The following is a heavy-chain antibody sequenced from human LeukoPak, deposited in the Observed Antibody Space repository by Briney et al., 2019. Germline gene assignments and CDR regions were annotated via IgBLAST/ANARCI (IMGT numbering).Heavy chain of an antibody. CDR1: GFTFDDYA. V-gene: IGHV3-9*01. CDR2: ISRNSGSI. CDR3: AKAESPYYDSSGSTYYFDY. J-gene: IGHJ4*02. D-gene: IGHD3-22*01. Sequence: PGGSLRLSCAASGFTFDDYAMDWVRQAPGKGLEWVSGISRNSGSIGYADSVKGRFTSSRDNAKNSLYLQMNSLRAEDTALYYCAKAESPYYDSSGSTYYFDYWGQGTLVTVSS.